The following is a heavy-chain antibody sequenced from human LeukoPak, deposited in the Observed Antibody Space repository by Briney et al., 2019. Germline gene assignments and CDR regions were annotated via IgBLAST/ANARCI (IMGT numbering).Heavy chain of an antibody. V-gene: IGHV1-46*01. J-gene: IGHJ6*02. CDR3: ARERDPDPGYCSGGSCYYGMDV. CDR2: INPSGGNT. D-gene: IGHD2-15*01. Sequence: ASVKVSCKASGYTFTSYYMHWVRQAPGQGLEWMGIINPSGGNTNYAQKLQGRVTMTTDTSTSTAYMELRSLRSDDTAVYYCARERDPDPGYCSGGSCYYGMDVWGQGTTVTVSS. CDR1: GYTFTSYY.